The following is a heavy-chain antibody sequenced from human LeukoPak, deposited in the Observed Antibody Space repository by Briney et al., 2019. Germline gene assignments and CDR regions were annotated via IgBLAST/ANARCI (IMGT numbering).Heavy chain of an antibody. J-gene: IGHJ4*02. CDR2: ISYDGSNK. CDR3: AVRGTSSPGEVVDY. CDR1: GFTFSSYG. Sequence: GGSLRLSCAASGFTFSSYGMHWVRQAPGKGLEWVAVISYDGSNKYYADSVKGRFTISRDNSKNTLHLQMNSLRAEDTAVYYCAVRGTSSPGEVVDYWGQGTLVTVSS. D-gene: IGHD2-2*01. V-gene: IGHV3-30*03.